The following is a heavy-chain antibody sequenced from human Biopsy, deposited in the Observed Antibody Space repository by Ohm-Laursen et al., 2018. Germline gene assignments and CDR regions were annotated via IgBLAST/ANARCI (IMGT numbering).Heavy chain of an antibody. CDR1: GGTFIGFD. CDR3: ALQSVAHMKYFDH. D-gene: IGHD6-19*01. Sequence: ASVKVSCKATGGTFIGFDINWVRQVPGQGLEWMGWMNPDSGRSNWAAKFQGRLSMTRITSISTAFMELTILRSEDTAVYYCALQSVAHMKYFDHWGQGTLVTVSS. CDR2: MNPDSGRS. V-gene: IGHV1-8*01. J-gene: IGHJ4*02.